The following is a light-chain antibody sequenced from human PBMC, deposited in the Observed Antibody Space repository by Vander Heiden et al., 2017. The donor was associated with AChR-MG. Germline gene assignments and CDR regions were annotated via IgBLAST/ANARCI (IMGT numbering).Light chain of an antibody. CDR2: AAI. CDR3: PQDDDTLSFT. CDR1: QDIRGS. J-gene: IGKJ4*01. Sequence: DIQMTQSPSSLSASVGDRVTITCRASQDIRGSLAWYQKRPGKAPNLLLYAAIVLESGVPSRFSGSGYGTDFTLTISSLQPDDFATYYCPQDDDTLSFTFGGASKVDVK. V-gene: IGKV1-NL1*01.